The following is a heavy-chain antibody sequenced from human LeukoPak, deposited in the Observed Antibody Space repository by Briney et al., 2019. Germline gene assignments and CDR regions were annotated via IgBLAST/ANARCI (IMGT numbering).Heavy chain of an antibody. CDR3: AKDSLPYSYYYYGMDV. Sequence: GRSLRLSCAASGFTFSSYGMHWVRQAPGKGLEWVAVISYDGSNKYCADSVKGRFTISRDNSKNTLYLQMNSLRAEDTAVYYCAKDSLPYSYYYYGMDVWGQGTTVTLSS. CDR1: GFTFSSYG. D-gene: IGHD2-15*01. CDR2: ISYDGSNK. V-gene: IGHV3-30*18. J-gene: IGHJ6*02.